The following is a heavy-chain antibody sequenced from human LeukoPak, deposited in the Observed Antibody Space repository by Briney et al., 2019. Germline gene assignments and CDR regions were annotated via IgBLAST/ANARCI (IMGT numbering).Heavy chain of an antibody. CDR1: GGSISSYY. V-gene: IGHV4-4*07. Sequence: SETLSLTCTVSGGSISSYYCSWIRQPAGKGLEWIGRIYMSGSTNYNPSLKSRVTISVDKSKNQLSLKLSSVTAADTAVYYCASAHYGDYVSDYWGQGTLVTVSS. J-gene: IGHJ4*02. CDR2: IYMSGST. D-gene: IGHD4-17*01. CDR3: ASAHYGDYVSDY.